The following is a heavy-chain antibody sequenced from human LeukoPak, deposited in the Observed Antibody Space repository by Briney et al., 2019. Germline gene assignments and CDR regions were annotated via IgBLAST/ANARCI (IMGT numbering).Heavy chain of an antibody. CDR2: INPHSGDT. CDR3: ATTLRNNPP. CDR1: GYTFIDYY. D-gene: IGHD1-14*01. J-gene: IGHJ5*02. V-gene: IGHV1-2*02. Sequence: GASVKVSCKASGYTFIDYYIHWVRQAPGQGLEWLGWINPHSGDTSYAQNFQGRVIMTRDMSMSTVYMELSNVISGDTAVYYCATTLRNNPPWGQGTLVTVFS.